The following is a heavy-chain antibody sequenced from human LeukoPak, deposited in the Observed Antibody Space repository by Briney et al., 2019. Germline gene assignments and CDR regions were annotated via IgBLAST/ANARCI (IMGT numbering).Heavy chain of an antibody. CDR2: VYSGGST. Sequence: RGSLRLSCTASGFIVTNNYINWVRQAPGKGLEWVSLVYSGGSTYYADSVKGRFTISRDNSKNMVYLQMNSLRAEDTAMYYCARDPPAVLIDTYGWGQGTLVTVSS. V-gene: IGHV3-66*01. J-gene: IGHJ4*02. CDR3: ARDPPAVLIDTYG. D-gene: IGHD2-8*01. CDR1: GFIVTNNY.